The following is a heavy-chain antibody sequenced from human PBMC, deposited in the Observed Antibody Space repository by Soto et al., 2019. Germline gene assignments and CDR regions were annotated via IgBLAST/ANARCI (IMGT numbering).Heavy chain of an antibody. J-gene: IGHJ4*02. CDR1: VYTFTTYA. CDR2: INAFNGDT. V-gene: IGHV1-3*01. Sequence: VASVKVSCKASVYTFTTYAMHWVRQAPGQRLEGMGWINAFNGDTKYSQKFQDRVTITADESTSTAYMELSSLASEDTAVYYCATNEGRDGYSFDYWGQGTLVTVSS. D-gene: IGHD5-12*01. CDR3: ATNEGRDGYSFDY.